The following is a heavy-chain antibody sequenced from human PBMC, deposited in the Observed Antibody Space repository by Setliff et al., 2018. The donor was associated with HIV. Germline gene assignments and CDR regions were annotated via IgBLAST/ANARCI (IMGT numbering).Heavy chain of an antibody. CDR2: IYYSGST. CDR1: GLSMSRSSYY. CDR3: ARGAPYGSGRHRWNS. J-gene: IGHJ4*02. D-gene: IGHD3-10*01. V-gene: IGHV4-39*07. Sequence: LSETLSLTCTVSGLSMSRSSYYWGWIRQPPGKGLEWIGSIYYSGSTYYNPSLTSRVTISVDTSNNKFSLRLTSVTAADTALYYCARGAPYGSGRHRWNSWGQGTLVTVSS.